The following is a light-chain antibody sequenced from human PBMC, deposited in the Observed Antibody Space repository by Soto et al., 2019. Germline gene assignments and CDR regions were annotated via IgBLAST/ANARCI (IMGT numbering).Light chain of an antibody. V-gene: IGKV3-15*01. J-gene: IGKJ1*01. CDR3: QQYYHWPRT. Sequence: VMTQSPATLSVSPGERATLSCTASQSINSNLAWYQQRPGQAPRLLIYGASTRATGIPARFSGSGSGTEFTLTITSLQSEDFAVYYCQQYYHWPRTFGQGTKVDIK. CDR2: GAS. CDR1: QSINSN.